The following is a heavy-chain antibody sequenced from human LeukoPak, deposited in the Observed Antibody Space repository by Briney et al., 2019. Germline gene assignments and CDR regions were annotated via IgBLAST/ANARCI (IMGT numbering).Heavy chain of an antibody. V-gene: IGHV3-30-3*01. CDR2: ISYDGSNK. D-gene: IGHD1-26*01. CDR1: GFTFSSYS. J-gene: IGHJ4*02. Sequence: SGGSLRLSCAASGFTFSSYSMRWVRQAPGKGLEWVAVISYDGSNKYYADSVKGRFTISRDNSKNTLYPQMNSLRAEDTAVYYCARDRLSPGGVFDYWGQGTLVTVSS. CDR3: ARDRLSPGGVFDY.